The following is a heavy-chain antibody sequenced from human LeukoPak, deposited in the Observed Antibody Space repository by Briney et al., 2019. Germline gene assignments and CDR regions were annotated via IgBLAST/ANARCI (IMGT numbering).Heavy chain of an antibody. CDR2: IVVGSGNT. D-gene: IGHD3-10*01. V-gene: IGHV1-58*02. CDR3: AAVFHSAENY. CDR1: GFTFTISA. Sequence: SVKVSCKASGFTFTISAMQWVRQARGQRLEWIGWIVVGSGNTNYAQKFQERVTITRDMSTSTAYMELSSLRSEDTAVYYCAAVFHSAENYWGQGTLVTVSS. J-gene: IGHJ4*02.